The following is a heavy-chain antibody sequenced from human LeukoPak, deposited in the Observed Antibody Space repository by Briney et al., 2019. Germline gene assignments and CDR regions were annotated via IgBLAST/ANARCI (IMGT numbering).Heavy chain of an antibody. CDR2: IKSKTDGGTT. V-gene: IGHV3-15*01. CDR3: ARSNSNGNQVFDY. Sequence: GGSLRLSCAASGFTFINAWMSWVRQAPGKGLEWVGRIKSKTDGGTTDYAAPVKGRFTFSRDDSKNTLYLQMNSLKIEDTAVYYCARSNSNGNQVFDYWGQRTTATVSS. J-gene: IGHJ4*02. CDR1: GFTFINAW. D-gene: IGHD4-11*01.